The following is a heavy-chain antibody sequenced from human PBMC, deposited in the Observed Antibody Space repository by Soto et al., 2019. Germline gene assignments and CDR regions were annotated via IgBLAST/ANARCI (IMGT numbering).Heavy chain of an antibody. Sequence: SETLSLTGTVSGGSISSGGYYCSWIRQHPGKGLEWIGYIYYSGSTYYNPSLKSRVTISVDTSKNQFSLKLSSVTAADTAVYYCARAGKYCSSTSCYWDYYYYYGMDVWGQGTTVTVS. CDR3: ARAGKYCSSTSCYWDYYYYYGMDV. D-gene: IGHD2-2*01. CDR2: IYYSGST. J-gene: IGHJ6*02. V-gene: IGHV4-31*03. CDR1: GGSISSGGYY.